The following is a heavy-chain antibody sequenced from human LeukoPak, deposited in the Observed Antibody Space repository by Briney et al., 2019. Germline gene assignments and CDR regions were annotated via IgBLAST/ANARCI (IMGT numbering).Heavy chain of an antibody. CDR3: ARDRHRSGGSCSGL. V-gene: IGHV3-53*01. CDR2: IYSGGST. D-gene: IGHD2-15*01. Sequence: GGSLRLSCAASGLTVSNNYMKWVRQAPEKGLEWVSLIYSGGSTYYADSVKGRFTISRDNPKNTVYLQMNNLRAEDTAVYYCARDRHRSGGSCSGLWGQGTLVTVSS. CDR1: GLTVSNNY. J-gene: IGHJ4*02.